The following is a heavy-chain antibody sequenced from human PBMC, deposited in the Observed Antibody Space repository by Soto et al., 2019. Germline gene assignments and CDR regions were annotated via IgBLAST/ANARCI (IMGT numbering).Heavy chain of an antibody. J-gene: IGHJ4*02. CDR2: ISYDGSNK. D-gene: IGHD3-10*01. V-gene: IGHV3-30*03. Sequence: GGSLRLSCAASGFTFSSYGMHWVRQAPGKGLEWVAVISYDGSNKYYADSVKGRFTISRDNSKNTLYLQMNSLRAEDTAVYYCAMGPYYYGSGSYYNWGQGTLVTVSS. CDR3: AMGPYYYGSGSYYN. CDR1: GFTFSSYG.